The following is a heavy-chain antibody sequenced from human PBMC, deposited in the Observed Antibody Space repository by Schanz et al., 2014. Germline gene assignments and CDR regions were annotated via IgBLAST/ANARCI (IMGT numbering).Heavy chain of an antibody. CDR3: ARGTDWNLHY. Sequence: EVQLVESGGGLVQPGGSLRLSCAASGFTFTTHSMTWVRQAPGKGREWVSGISGSGGSTYYADSVKGRFTVSRDSGQNSLYLQMNSLRAGDTAVYYCARGTDWNLHYWGQGALVTVSS. V-gene: IGHV3-23*04. CDR1: GFTFTTHS. J-gene: IGHJ4*02. D-gene: IGHD1-1*01. CDR2: ISGSGGST.